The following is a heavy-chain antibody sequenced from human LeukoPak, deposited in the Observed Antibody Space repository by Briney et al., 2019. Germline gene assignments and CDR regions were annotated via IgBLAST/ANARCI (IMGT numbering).Heavy chain of an antibody. V-gene: IGHV1-8*01. CDR1: EYTFTSYD. CDR3: ARRHGRCSDGSCYYPDY. J-gene: IGHJ4*02. D-gene: IGHD2-15*01. Sequence: ASVKVSCKASEYTFTSYDINWVRQATGQGLEWMGWMNPNSGNTGYAQKFQGRVTMTRNSSITTAYMELSSLRSEDTAVYYCARRHGRCSDGSCYYPDYWGQGTLVTVSS. CDR2: MNPNSGNT.